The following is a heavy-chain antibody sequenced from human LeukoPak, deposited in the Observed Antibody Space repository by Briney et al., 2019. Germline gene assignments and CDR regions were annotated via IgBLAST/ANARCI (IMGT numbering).Heavy chain of an antibody. D-gene: IGHD3-10*01. J-gene: IGHJ6*02. CDR3: ARLMVRAVLSYYGLDV. V-gene: IGHV4-59*08. Sequence: SETLSLTCAVYGGSFSGYYWSWIRQPPGKGLEWIGYVHASGSSDYNPSLKSRVNMSLDTSKSQFSLKLNSVTAADTAVYYCARLMVRAVLSYYGLDVWGQGTTVIVSS. CDR2: VHASGSS. CDR1: GGSFSGYY.